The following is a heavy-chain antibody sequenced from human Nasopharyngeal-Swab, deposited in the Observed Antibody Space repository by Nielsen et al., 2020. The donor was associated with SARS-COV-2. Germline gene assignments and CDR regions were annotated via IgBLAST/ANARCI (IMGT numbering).Heavy chain of an antibody. CDR2: LYYSGIT. V-gene: IGHV4-59*01. D-gene: IGHD3-10*01. CDR3: AREAYYYGSGTYDS. Sequence: WIRQPAGKGLEWIGYLYYSGITNYNPSLMSRVTISIDKSKNQFSLNLSSVNAADTAVYFCAREAYYYGSGTYDSWGQGTLVTVSS. J-gene: IGHJ4*02.